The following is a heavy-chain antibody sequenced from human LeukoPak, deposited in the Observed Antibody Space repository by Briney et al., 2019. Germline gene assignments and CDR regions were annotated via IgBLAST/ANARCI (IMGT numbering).Heavy chain of an antibody. D-gene: IGHD3-10*01. CDR1: GFTFSDYY. Sequence: PGGSLRLSCAASGFTFSDYYMSWIRQAPGKVLEWVSYISSSGSTIYYADSVKGRFTISRDNAKNSLYLQMNSLRAEDTAVYYCARHPRSGSYYTDWFDPWGQGTLVTVSS. J-gene: IGHJ5*02. CDR3: ARHPRSGSYYTDWFDP. V-gene: IGHV3-11*01. CDR2: ISSSGSTI.